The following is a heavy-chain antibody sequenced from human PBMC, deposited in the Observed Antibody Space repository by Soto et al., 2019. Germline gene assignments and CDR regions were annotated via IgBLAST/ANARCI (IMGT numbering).Heavy chain of an antibody. CDR1: GYTFTSYG. CDR3: ARVQSGYALAY. CDR2: ISAYNGNT. D-gene: IGHD5-12*01. Sequence: QVQLVQSGAEVKKPGASVKVSCKASGYTFTSYGINWVRQAPGQGLEWMGWISAYNGNTHYAQKRQGRDTMTTDTSTSTDYVWLRGLRSDDTAVYFCARVQSGYALAYWGQVTLVAVSS. J-gene: IGHJ4*02. V-gene: IGHV1-18*01.